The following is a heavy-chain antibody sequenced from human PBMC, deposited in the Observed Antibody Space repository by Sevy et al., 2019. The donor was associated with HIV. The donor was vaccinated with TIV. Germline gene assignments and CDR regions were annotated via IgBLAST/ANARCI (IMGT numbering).Heavy chain of an antibody. CDR3: ARDVRWEGVGPGDLDY. J-gene: IGHJ4*02. Sequence: GGSLRLSCAASGFTFSSYGMQWVRQAPGKGLEWVSVIWNDGSNKYYPDSVKGRFTTSRDNSSNTLYLQLNSLRAEDTAVYYCARDVRWEGVGPGDLDYWGQGTLVTVSS. CDR2: IWNDGSNK. CDR1: GFTFSSYG. V-gene: IGHV3-33*01. D-gene: IGHD1-26*01.